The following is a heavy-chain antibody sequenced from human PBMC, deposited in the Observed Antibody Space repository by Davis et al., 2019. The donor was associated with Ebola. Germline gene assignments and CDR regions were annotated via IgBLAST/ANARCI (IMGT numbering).Heavy chain of an antibody. CDR1: GGSFSSFA. J-gene: IGHJ6*02. D-gene: IGHD3-10*02. CDR3: AKGVPGPNYYYYYGMDV. CDR2: IIPIFTTI. Sequence: AASVKVSCKASGGSFSSFAISWVRQAPGQGLEWMGGIIPIFTTIKYAQKFQGRVTITADESTSTAYMELSSLRSEDTAEYYCAKGVPGPNYYYYYGMDVWGQGTTVIVSS. V-gene: IGHV1-69*13.